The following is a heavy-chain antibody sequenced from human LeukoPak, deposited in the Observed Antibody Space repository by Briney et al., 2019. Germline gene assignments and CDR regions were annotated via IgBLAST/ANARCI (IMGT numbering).Heavy chain of an antibody. CDR3: ARGYPRAWYYFDY. CDR2: IYSGGST. V-gene: IGHV3-53*01. Sequence: GGSLRLSCAASGFTVSSNYMSWVRQAPGKGLEWVSVIYSGGSTYYADSVKGRFTISRDNSKNTLHLQMNSLRAADTAVYYCARGYPRAWYYFDYWGQGTLVTVSS. CDR1: GFTVSSNY. J-gene: IGHJ4*02. D-gene: IGHD2-15*01.